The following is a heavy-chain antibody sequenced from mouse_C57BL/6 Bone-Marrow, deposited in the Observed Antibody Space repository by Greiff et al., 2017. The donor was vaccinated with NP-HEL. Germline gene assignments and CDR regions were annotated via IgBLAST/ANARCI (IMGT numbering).Heavy chain of an antibody. CDR3: ASPYDYDVAWFAY. D-gene: IGHD2-4*01. V-gene: IGHV5-6*01. Sequence: EVQRVESGGDLVKPGGSLKLSCAASGFTFSSYGMSWVRQTPDKRLEWVATISSGGSYIYYPDSVKGRFTISRDNAKNTLYLQMSSLKSEDTAMYYCASPYDYDVAWFAYWGQGTLVTVSA. CDR2: ISSGGSYI. CDR1: GFTFSSYG. J-gene: IGHJ3*01.